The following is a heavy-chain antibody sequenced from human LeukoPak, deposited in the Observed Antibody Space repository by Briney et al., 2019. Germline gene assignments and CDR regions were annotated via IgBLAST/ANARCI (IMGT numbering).Heavy chain of an antibody. D-gene: IGHD5-18*01. CDR2: ISSRSNYI. Sequence: GGSLRLSCAVSGFSFSDHNMNWVRQAPGKGLEWVASISSRSNYIYYANSLKGRVTVSRDNARNSLFLQMTSLRAEDTAVYYCARDGSGGYRNRGVFDIWGQGTVVTVSS. CDR3: ARDGSGGYRNRGVFDI. J-gene: IGHJ3*02. V-gene: IGHV3-21*04. CDR1: GFSFSDHN.